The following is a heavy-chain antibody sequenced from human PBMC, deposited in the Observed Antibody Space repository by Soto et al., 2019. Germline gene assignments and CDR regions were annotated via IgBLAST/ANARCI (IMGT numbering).Heavy chain of an antibody. V-gene: IGHV6-1*01. CDR1: GDSVSSNSAA. CDR2: TYYRSKWYN. D-gene: IGHD2-8*01. Sequence: KQSQTLSLTCAISGDSVSSNSAAWNWIRQSPSKGLEWLGRTYYRSKWYNDYAVSVSSRISINPATTKNQFSLQLNSVTPEDTAVYYCAREAVSWFDSWGQGTLVTVSS. CDR3: AREAVSWFDS. J-gene: IGHJ5*01.